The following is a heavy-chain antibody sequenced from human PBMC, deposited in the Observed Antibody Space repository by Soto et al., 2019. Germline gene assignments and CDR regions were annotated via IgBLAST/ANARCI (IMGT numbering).Heavy chain of an antibody. Sequence: QVQLVESGGGVVQPGRSLRLSCAASGFTFSSYAMHWVRQAPGKGLEWVAVISYDGSNKYYADSVKGRFTISRDNSKNPLDLQMNRLRGGDTAVDYWARVAGFLGWLLYSYYYYGMDVWGQGTTVTVSS. V-gene: IGHV3-30-3*01. D-gene: IGHD3-3*01. J-gene: IGHJ6*02. CDR2: ISYDGSNK. CDR1: GFTFSSYA. CDR3: ARVAGFLGWLLYSYYYYGMDV.